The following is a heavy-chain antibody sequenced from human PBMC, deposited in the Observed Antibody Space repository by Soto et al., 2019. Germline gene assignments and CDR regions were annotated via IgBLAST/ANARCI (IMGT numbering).Heavy chain of an antibody. V-gene: IGHV3-73*02. CDR3: TRALFSYEYSGILWFDP. D-gene: IGHD6-6*01. CDR1: GFAFSGSA. J-gene: IGHJ5*02. CDR2: IRSKGHNYAT. Sequence: EVQLVESGGGLVQPGGSLKLSCAASGFAFSGSAMYWVRQASGKGPEWVGRIRSKGHNYATEYAASVKGRFNISRDDSKITADLQMNSLQTEVTAVYYCTRALFSYEYSGILWFDPWGQGTLVTVSS.